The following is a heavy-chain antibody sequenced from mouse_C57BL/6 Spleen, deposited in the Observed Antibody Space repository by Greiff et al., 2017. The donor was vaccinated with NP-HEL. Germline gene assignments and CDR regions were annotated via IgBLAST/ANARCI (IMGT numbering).Heavy chain of an antibody. J-gene: IGHJ2*01. Sequence: DVQLQESGPGLVKPSQSLSLTCSVTGYSITSGYYWNWIRQFPGNKLEWMGYISYDGSNNYNPSLKNRISITRDTSKNQFFLKLNSVTTEDTATYYCARVEDGYPYYFDYWGQGTTLTVSS. V-gene: IGHV3-6*01. CDR2: ISYDGSN. D-gene: IGHD2-3*01. CDR3: ARVEDGYPYYFDY. CDR1: GYSITSGYY.